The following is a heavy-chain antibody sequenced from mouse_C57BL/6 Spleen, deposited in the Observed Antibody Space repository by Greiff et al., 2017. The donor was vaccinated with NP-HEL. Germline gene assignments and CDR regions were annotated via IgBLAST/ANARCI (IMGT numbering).Heavy chain of an antibody. Sequence: EVKLQESEAELVRPGASVKLSCTASGFNIKNTYMHWVKQRPEQGLEWIGRIDPANGNTKYAPKFQGKATITADTSSNTAYLQLSSLTSEDTAIYYCASHYYGSSYGWFAYWGQGTLVTVSA. CDR2: IDPANGNT. J-gene: IGHJ3*01. CDR3: ASHYYGSSYGWFAY. D-gene: IGHD1-1*01. CDR1: GFNIKNTY. V-gene: IGHV14-3*01.